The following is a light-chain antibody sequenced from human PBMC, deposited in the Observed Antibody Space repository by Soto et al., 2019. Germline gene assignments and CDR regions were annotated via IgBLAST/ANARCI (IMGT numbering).Light chain of an antibody. CDR2: DAS. CDR3: QQRSNWPPVIT. CDR1: QSFSSY. Sequence: EIVLTQSPATLSLSPGERATLSCRASQSFSSYLAWYQQKPGQAPRVLIYDASKRATGIPARFSGRGSGTYFTLTISSLEPEDFAVYYCQQRSNWPPVITFGQGTRLEIK. J-gene: IGKJ5*01. V-gene: IGKV3-11*01.